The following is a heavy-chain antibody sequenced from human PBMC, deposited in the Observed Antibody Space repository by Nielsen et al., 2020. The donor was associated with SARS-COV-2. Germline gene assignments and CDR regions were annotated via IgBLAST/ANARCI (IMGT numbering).Heavy chain of an antibody. Sequence: GESLKISCAASGFTFSNFPMHWVRQAPGKGLEWMAIISYDGSNEHYADSVKGRFTISRDNAKNSLYLQMNSLRAEDTAVYYCAREGLDYYYMDVWGKGTTVTVSS. CDR3: AREGLDYYYMDV. CDR1: GFTFSNFP. D-gene: IGHD6-6*01. CDR2: ISYDGSNE. J-gene: IGHJ6*03. V-gene: IGHV3-30-3*01.